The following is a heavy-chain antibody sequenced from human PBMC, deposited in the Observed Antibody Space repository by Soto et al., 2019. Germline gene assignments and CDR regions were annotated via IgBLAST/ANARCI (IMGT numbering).Heavy chain of an antibody. D-gene: IGHD1-26*01. CDR1: GRSCGGYY. J-gene: IGHJ4*02. CDR3: ARGRYRENCRAFNY. Sequence: SETLSLTCAVYGRSCGGYYWSWIRQPPGKGLEWIGEINHSGSTNYNPSLKSRVTISVDTSKNQFSLKLSSVTAADTAVYYCARGRYRENCRAFNYWGKGTLVTV. CDR2: INHSGST. V-gene: IGHV4-34*01.